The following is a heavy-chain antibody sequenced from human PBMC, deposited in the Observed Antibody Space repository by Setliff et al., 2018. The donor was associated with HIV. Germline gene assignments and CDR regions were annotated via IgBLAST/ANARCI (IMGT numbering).Heavy chain of an antibody. J-gene: IGHJ6*02. Sequence: TSETLSLTCGVDAWSLSGYFWVWVRQSPKRGLEWIGEINYAGVANYSPSLKSRVTMSIDTSKSQFSLKVSSVTAADTAVYFCARGGAVTVLGIPSYAYFYRLDVWGQGTTVTVSS. CDR3: ARGGAVTVLGIPSYAYFYRLDV. D-gene: IGHD2-21*02. CDR1: AWSLSGYF. CDR2: INYAGVA. V-gene: IGHV4-34*01.